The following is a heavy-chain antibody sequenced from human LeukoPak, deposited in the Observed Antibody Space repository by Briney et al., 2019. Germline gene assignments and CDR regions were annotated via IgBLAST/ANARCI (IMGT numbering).Heavy chain of an antibody. J-gene: IGHJ5*02. CDR1: GFTFSTYG. Sequence: GGSLRLSCAASGFTFSTYGMNWVRQAPGKGLEWVSYISSDSYTIYYADSVKGRFTISRDNAKNSLYLQMNSLRDEDTAVYYCASLHRYDSSGYSKYHWGQGTLVTVSS. CDR3: ASLHRYDSSGYSKYH. CDR2: ISSDSYTI. V-gene: IGHV3-48*02. D-gene: IGHD3-22*01.